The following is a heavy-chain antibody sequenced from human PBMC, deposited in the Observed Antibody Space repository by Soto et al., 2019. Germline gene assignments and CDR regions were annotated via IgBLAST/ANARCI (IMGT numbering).Heavy chain of an antibody. D-gene: IGHD3-22*01. CDR2: INPSGGST. V-gene: IGHV1-46*03. Sequence: GASVKVSCKASGYTFTSYYMHWVRQAPGQGLEWMGIINPSGGSTSYAQKFQGRVTMTRDTSTSTVYMELSSLRSEDTAVYYCAREIKGRYYDSSGYYYDYWGQGTLVTVSS. CDR1: GYTFTSYY. J-gene: IGHJ4*02. CDR3: AREIKGRYYDSSGYYYDY.